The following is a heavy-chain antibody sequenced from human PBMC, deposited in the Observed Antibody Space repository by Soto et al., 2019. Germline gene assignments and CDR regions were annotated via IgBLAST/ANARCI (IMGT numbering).Heavy chain of an antibody. V-gene: IGHV4-34*01. CDR2: INHSGST. Sequence: KPSETLSLTCAVYHGSFSVYYWTWIRQTPGQGLEWIGEINHSGSTNYNPSLKRRVAISVDTSKNQFSLKLSSVTAADTADYYCEGDSARRSACGSWGRRTMVTV. CDR3: EGDSARRSACGS. D-gene: IGHD1-26*01. CDR1: HGSFSVYY. J-gene: IGHJ3*02.